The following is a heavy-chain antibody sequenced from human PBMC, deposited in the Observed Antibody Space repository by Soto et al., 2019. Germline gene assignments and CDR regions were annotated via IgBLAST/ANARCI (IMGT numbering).Heavy chain of an antibody. D-gene: IGHD1-7*01. CDR3: AGTTSHQWYYMDV. J-gene: IGHJ6*03. V-gene: IGHV6-1*01. CDR1: GDSVSSNSAA. Sequence: QVPLQESGPGLVKPSQTLSLTCAISGDSVSSNSAAWNWIRLSPSRGLEWLARTYYRCRWYNDYAVSVRSRITVNPDTSKIKSSLQLTSVTPEDTAVYYCAGTTSHQWYYMDVWGKGTTVTVSS. CDR2: TYYRCRWYN.